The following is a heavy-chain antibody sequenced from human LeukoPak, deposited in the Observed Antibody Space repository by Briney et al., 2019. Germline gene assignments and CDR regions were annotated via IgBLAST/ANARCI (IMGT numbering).Heavy chain of an antibody. V-gene: IGHV3-23*01. D-gene: IGHD1-20*01. CDR1: GFTFSSYA. CDR3: AKIGGYNWNQIDY. CDR2: ISGSGGTT. J-gene: IGHJ4*02. Sequence: GGSLRLSCAASGFTFSSYAMSWVRQAPGKGLEWVSVISGSGGTTNYADSVKGRFTISRDNSKNTLYLQMNSLRAEDTAVYYRAKIGGYNWNQIDYWGQGTLVTVSS.